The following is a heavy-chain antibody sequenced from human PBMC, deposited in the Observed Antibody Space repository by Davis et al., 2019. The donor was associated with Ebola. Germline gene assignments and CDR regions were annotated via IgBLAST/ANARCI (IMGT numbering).Heavy chain of an antibody. D-gene: IGHD6-13*01. CDR2: IGTAGDT. V-gene: IGHV3-13*01. Sequence: GSLRLPCAASGFPFSSYDMHWVRQATGKGLEWVSAIGTAGDTYYPGSVKGRFTISRENAKNSLYLQMNSLRAEDTALYYCAKDIGRAAAAGYNWFDPWGQGTLVTVSS. CDR1: GFPFSSYD. J-gene: IGHJ5*02. CDR3: AKDIGRAAAAGYNWFDP.